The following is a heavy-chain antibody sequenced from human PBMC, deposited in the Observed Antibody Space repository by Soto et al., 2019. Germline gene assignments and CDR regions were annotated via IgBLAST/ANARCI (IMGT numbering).Heavy chain of an antibody. V-gene: IGHV1-69*08. CDR1: GGTFSSYT. J-gene: IGHJ3*02. Sequence: QVQLVQSGAEVKKPGSSVKVSCKASGGTFSSYTISWVRQAPGQGLEWMGRIIPILGIANYAKKFQGRVTITADKSTSTAYMELSSLRAEDTAVYYCARDPGKRAFDIWGQGTMVTVSS. CDR3: ARDPGKRAFDI. CDR2: IIPILGIA.